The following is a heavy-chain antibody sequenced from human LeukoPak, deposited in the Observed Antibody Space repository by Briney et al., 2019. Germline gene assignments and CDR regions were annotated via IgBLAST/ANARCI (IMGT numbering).Heavy chain of an antibody. CDR1: GYTFTGYY. CDR2: INPNSGGT. Sequence: ASVKVSCKASGYTFTGYYMHRVRQAPGQGLEWMGWINPNSGGTNYAQKFQGRVTMTRDTSISTAYMELSRLRSDDTAVYYCARVGDIVVVPAAISYWGQGTLVTVSS. CDR3: ARVGDIVVVPAAISY. J-gene: IGHJ4*02. D-gene: IGHD2-2*02. V-gene: IGHV1-2*02.